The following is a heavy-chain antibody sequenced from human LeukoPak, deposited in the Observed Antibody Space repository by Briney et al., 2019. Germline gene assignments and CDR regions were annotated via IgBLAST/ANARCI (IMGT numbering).Heavy chain of an antibody. CDR2: IYYSGST. CDR1: GGSISSTSYY. V-gene: IGHV4-39*01. J-gene: IGHJ5*02. CDR3: IAATGNLGWFDP. D-gene: IGHD6-13*01. Sequence: SETLSLTCTVSGGSISSTSYYWGWIRQPPGKGLEWIGSIYYSGSTYSNPPLKGQVTISIDTSKNQFSLKLSSVTAADTAVYYCIAATGNLGWFDPWGQGTLVTVSS.